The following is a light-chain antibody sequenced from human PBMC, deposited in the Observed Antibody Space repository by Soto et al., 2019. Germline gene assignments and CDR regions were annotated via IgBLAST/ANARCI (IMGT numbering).Light chain of an antibody. CDR2: DAS. CDR3: QQRSNWRPIT. J-gene: IGKJ5*01. V-gene: IGKV3-11*01. CDR1: QSVSSY. Sequence: EIVLTQSPATLSLSPGERATLSCRASQSVSSYLAWYQQKPGQAPRLLIYDASNRATGIPARFSGSGSGTDFTLTISSIEPEDVAVYYCQQRSNWRPITFGQGTRLEIK.